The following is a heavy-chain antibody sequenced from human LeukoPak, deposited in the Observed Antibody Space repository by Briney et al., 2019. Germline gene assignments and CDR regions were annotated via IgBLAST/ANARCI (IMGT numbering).Heavy chain of an antibody. Sequence: SETLSLTCTVSGGSISSSSYYCGWIRQPPGKGLEWIGSIYYSGSTYYNPSLKSRVTISVDTSKNQFSLKLSSVTAADTAVYYCARRYSGSYSAFDIWRQGTMVTVSS. CDR1: GGSISSSSYY. CDR3: ARRYSGSYSAFDI. V-gene: IGHV4-39*01. D-gene: IGHD1-26*01. J-gene: IGHJ3*02. CDR2: IYYSGST.